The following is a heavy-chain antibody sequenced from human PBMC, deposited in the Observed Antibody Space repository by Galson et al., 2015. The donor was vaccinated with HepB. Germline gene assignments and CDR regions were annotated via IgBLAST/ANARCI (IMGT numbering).Heavy chain of an antibody. J-gene: IGHJ5*02. D-gene: IGHD1-14*01. CDR1: GYTFTDYY. Sequence: SVKVSCKASGYTFTDYYIHWVQQAPGQGLEWMGWINPNSGATNYAQRFQGRVTVTRDTSISTAYMELSRLTSDDTAVYYCAIDQDRGHNWFDPWGQGTLVTVSS. V-gene: IGHV1-2*02. CDR3: AIDQDRGHNWFDP. CDR2: INPNSGAT.